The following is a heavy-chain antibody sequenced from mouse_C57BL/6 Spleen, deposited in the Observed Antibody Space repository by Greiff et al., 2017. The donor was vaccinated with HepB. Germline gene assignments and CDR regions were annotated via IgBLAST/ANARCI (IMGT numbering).Heavy chain of an antibody. Sequence: EVHLVESGPGLVKPSQSLSLTCSVTGYSITSGYYWNWIRQFPGNKLEWMGYISYDGSNNYNPSLKNRISITRDTSKNQFFLKLNSVTTEDTATYYCARGDGNFAYWGQGTLVTVSA. V-gene: IGHV3-6*01. J-gene: IGHJ3*01. CDR2: ISYDGSN. CDR1: GYSITSGYY. D-gene: IGHD2-1*01. CDR3: ARGDGNFAY.